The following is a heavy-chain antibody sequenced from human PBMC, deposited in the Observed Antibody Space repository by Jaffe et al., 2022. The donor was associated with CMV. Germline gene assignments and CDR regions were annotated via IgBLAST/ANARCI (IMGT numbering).Heavy chain of an antibody. CDR3: ARLGDFVVPDMDV. Sequence: EVQLVQSGAEVKKPGESLKISCKGSGYSFTGYWIGWVRQMPGKGLDWMGFIYPGDSDTRYSSSFQGQVTISADKSISTAYLQWSSLKASDTAMYYCARLGDFVVPDMDVWGQGTTVTVSS. CDR2: IYPGDSDT. J-gene: IGHJ6*02. V-gene: IGHV5-51*01. CDR1: GYSFTGYW. D-gene: IGHD2-2*01.